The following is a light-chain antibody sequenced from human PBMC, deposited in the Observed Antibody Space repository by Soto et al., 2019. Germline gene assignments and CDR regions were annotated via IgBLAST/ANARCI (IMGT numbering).Light chain of an antibody. CDR2: TAA. V-gene: IGKV1-39*01. Sequence: DIQMTQSPSSLSASIGDRVIITCRASQSINYYLNWYQQQPGKAPKLLVSTAASLRSGVPSRFSGNASGTDFALTISSLQPEDFATYYCQQSFTTPYTFGQGT. J-gene: IGKJ2*01. CDR3: QQSFTTPYT. CDR1: QSINYY.